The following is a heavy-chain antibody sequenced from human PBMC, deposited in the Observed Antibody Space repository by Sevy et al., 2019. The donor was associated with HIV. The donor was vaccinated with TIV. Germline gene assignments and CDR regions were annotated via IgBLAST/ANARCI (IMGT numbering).Heavy chain of an antibody. Sequence: SETLSLTCAVSGDSISGGTYSWNWIRQPPGKGLEWIGYIFHSGHTYYNPSFKSRVTISVDTAKNQFSLKVKSVTAADTAVYYCARDRGRLTSSGYFVYWGQGTLVTVSS. CDR1: GDSISGGTYS. CDR3: ARDRGRLTSSGYFVY. CDR2: IFHSGHT. J-gene: IGHJ4*02. D-gene: IGHD1-1*01. V-gene: IGHV4-30-2*01.